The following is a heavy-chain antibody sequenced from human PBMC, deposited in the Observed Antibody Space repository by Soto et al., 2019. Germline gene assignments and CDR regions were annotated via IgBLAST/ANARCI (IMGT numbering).Heavy chain of an antibody. CDR3: AKDSRGWTWDFDH. Sequence: EVQLLESGGGLVQPGGSLRLSCAASGFTFNNYAMTWVRQAPGKGLEWVSGISGGGVSTYYADSVKARFTISRDNSKNTLYLQMNSLRADDTALYYCAKDSRGWTWDFDHWGQGTLVTVSS. CDR2: ISGGGVST. V-gene: IGHV3-23*01. D-gene: IGHD6-19*01. CDR1: GFTFNNYA. J-gene: IGHJ4*02.